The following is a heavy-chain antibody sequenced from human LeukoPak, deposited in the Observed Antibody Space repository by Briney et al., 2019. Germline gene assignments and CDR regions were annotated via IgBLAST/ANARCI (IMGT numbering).Heavy chain of an antibody. J-gene: IGHJ5*02. CDR2: ISYDGSNK. D-gene: IGHD6-13*01. CDR3: ARDRKGIAAAEVWFDP. Sequence: GGSLRLSCAASGFTFSSYAMHWVRQAPGKGLEWVAVISYDGSNKYYADSAKGRFTISRDNSKNTLYLQMNSLRAEDTAVYYCARDRKGIAAAEVWFDPWGQGTLVTVSS. CDR1: GFTFSSYA. V-gene: IGHV3-30-3*01.